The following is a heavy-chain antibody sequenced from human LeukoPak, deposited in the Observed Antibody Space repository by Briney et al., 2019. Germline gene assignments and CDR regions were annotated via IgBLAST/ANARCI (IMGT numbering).Heavy chain of an antibody. D-gene: IGHD1-26*01. V-gene: IGHV1-69*06. CDR1: GGTFSSYA. CDR3: ARDEGAKIAFAI. J-gene: IGHJ3*02. CDR2: IIPIFGTA. Sequence: SVKVSCKASGGTFSSYAISWVRQAPGQGLEWMGGIIPIFGTANYAQRFQGRVTINADKSTSTAYMELSSLRSEDTAVYYCARDEGAKIAFAIWGQGTMVTVSS.